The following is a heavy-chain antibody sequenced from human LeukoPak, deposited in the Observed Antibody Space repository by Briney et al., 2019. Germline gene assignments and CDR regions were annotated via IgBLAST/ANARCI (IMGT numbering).Heavy chain of an antibody. CDR2: IYHSGGT. V-gene: IGHV4-4*02. CDR3: ARGSHYSSSWYEWNYYYGMDV. D-gene: IGHD6-13*01. J-gene: IGHJ6*02. Sequence: SETLSLTCAVSGGSISSSNWWSWVRQPPGKGLEWIGEIYHSGGTNYNPSLKSRVTISVDKSKNQFSLKLSSVTAADTAVYYCARGSHYSSSWYEWNYYYGMDVWGQGTTVTVSS. CDR1: GGSISSSNW.